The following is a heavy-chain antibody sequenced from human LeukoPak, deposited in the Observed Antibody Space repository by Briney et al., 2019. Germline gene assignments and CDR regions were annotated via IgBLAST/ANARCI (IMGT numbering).Heavy chain of an antibody. J-gene: IGHJ4*02. CDR1: GFTFSSYW. CDR2: IKQDGSEK. Sequence: GGSLRLSCAASGFTFSSYWMSWVRQAPGKGLEWVANIKQDGSEKYYVDSVKGRFTNSRDNAKNSLYLQMNSLRAEDTAVYYCARDFYHGEFDYWGQGTLVTVSS. D-gene: IGHD3-10*01. CDR3: ARDFYHGEFDY. V-gene: IGHV3-7*01.